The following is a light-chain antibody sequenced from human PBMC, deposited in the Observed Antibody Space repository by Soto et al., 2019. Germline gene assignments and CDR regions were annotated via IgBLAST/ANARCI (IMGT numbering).Light chain of an antibody. CDR1: QDISNY. V-gene: IGKV1-33*01. Sequence: EIPMTQSPSSLSASVGDRVTITCQASQDISNYLNWYQQKPGKAPKLLIYDASNLKTGVPSRFSGSGSGTDFTFTISSLQPEDIATYYCQQYDNLPPYTCGQGTKLEIK. J-gene: IGKJ2*01. CDR2: DAS. CDR3: QQYDNLPPYT.